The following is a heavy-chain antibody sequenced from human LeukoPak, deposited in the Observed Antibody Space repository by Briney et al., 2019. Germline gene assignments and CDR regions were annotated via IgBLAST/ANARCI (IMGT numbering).Heavy chain of an antibody. J-gene: IGHJ3*02. Sequence: SETLSLTCTVSGGSISSYYWSWIRQPPGKGLEWIGYIYYSGSTNYNPSLKSRVTISVDTSKNQFSLKLSSVTAADTAVYYCAATSYDSSGYYQAVNAFDIWGRGTMVTVSS. V-gene: IGHV4-59*01. CDR1: GGSISSYY. CDR3: AATSYDSSGYYQAVNAFDI. CDR2: IYYSGST. D-gene: IGHD3-22*01.